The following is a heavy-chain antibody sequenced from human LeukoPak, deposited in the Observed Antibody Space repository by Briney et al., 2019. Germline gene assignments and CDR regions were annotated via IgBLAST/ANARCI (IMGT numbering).Heavy chain of an antibody. CDR3: ARIRGYMSYYYYMDV. Sequence: SETLSLTCTVSGGSISSSSYYWGWIRQPPGKGLEWIGSIYYSGSTYYNPSLKSRVTISVDTSKNQFSLKLSSVTAADTAVYYCARIRGYMSYYYYMDVWGKGTTVTVSS. CDR1: GGSISSSSYY. CDR2: IYYSGST. D-gene: IGHD3-22*01. J-gene: IGHJ6*03. V-gene: IGHV4-39*07.